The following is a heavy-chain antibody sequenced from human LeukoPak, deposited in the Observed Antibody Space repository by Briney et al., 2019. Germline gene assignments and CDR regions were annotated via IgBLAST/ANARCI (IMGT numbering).Heavy chain of an antibody. CDR1: GYTFTGYY. Sequence: ASVKVSCKASGYTFTGYYMHWVRQAPGQGLEWMGRINPNGGGTNYAQKFQGRVTMTRDTSISTAYMELSRLRSDDTAVYYCARDVGYSSGRYADYWGQGTLVTVSS. CDR2: INPNGGGT. D-gene: IGHD6-19*01. V-gene: IGHV1-2*06. J-gene: IGHJ4*02. CDR3: ARDVGYSSGRYADY.